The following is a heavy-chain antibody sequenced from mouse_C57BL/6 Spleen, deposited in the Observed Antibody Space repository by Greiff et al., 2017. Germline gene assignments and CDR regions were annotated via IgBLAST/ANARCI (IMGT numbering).Heavy chain of an antibody. CDR1: GYTFTDYY. CDR2: INPHDGGT. V-gene: IGHV1-26*01. J-gene: IGHJ2*01. Sequence: DVQLQQSGPELVKPGASVKISCKASGYTFTDYYMKWVRQSPGKSLEWVGDINPHDGGTSYNQKFKGKATLTGDNASSTAYMQLRSLTSEDSAVYYCARQSLGSFDYWGKGTTLTVSS. D-gene: IGHD6-2*01. CDR3: ARQSLGSFDY.